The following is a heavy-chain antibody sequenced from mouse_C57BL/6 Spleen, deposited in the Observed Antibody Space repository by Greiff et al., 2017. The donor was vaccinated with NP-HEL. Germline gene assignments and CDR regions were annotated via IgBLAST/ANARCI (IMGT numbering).Heavy chain of an antibody. D-gene: IGHD2-3*01. J-gene: IGHJ4*01. CDR1: GYTFTSYW. CDR2: IYPSDSET. Sequence: QVQLQQPGAELVRPGSSVKLSCKASGYTFTSYWMDWVKQRPGQGLEWIGNIYPSDSETHYNQKFKDKATLTVDKSSSTAYMQLSSLTSEDSAVYYCARGNGYYPSYAMDYWGRGTSVTVSS. CDR3: ARGNGYYPSYAMDY. V-gene: IGHV1-61*01.